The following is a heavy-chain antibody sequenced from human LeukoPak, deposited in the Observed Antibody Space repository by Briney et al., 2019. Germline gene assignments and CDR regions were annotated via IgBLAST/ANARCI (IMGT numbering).Heavy chain of an antibody. J-gene: IGHJ6*02. D-gene: IGHD3-9*01. CDR3: ARYRETYRDWLGYYYGMDV. Sequence: PSETLSLTCTVSGGSISSYYWSWIRQPPGKGLEWIGYIYYSGSTNYNPSLKSRVTISVDTSKNQFSLKLSSVSAADTAVYYYARYRETYRDWLGYYYGMDVWGQGTLVTVSS. CDR1: GGSISSYY. V-gene: IGHV4-59*01. CDR2: IYYSGST.